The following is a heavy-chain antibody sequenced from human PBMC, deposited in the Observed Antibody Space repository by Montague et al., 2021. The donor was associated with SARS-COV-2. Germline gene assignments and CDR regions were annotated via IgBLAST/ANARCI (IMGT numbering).Heavy chain of an antibody. CDR3: AADYGERDWFDP. J-gene: IGHJ5*02. CDR1: GGSISSSSYY. D-gene: IGHD4-17*01. Sequence: SETLSLTCTVSGGSISSSSYYWGWIRQPPGKGLEWIGSLYYSGSTYYNPSLKSRVTISVDTSKNQFSLKLSSVTAADTAVYYCAADYGERDWFDPWGQGTLVAVSS. V-gene: IGHV4-39*01. CDR2: LYYSGST.